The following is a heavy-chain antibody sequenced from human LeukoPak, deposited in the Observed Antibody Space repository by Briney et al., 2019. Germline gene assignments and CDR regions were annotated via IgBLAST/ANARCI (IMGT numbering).Heavy chain of an antibody. CDR2: IRHDESEK. CDR1: GFIFTNYW. J-gene: IGHJ4*02. Sequence: GGSLRLSCAASGFIFTNYWMTWVRQAPGKGLEWVANIRHDESEKYYVDSVKGGFTISRYNAKNSLSIQMNSLRAEHTAIYYCVRGNTLFIYWGQGTLVTVSP. D-gene: IGHD2/OR15-2a*01. CDR3: VRGNTLFIY. V-gene: IGHV3-7*01.